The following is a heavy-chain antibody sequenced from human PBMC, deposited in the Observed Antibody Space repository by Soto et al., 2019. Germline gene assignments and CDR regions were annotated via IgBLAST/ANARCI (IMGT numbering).Heavy chain of an antibody. CDR3: ARDEEGATWGFDY. CDR1: GGTFSSYT. CDR2: IIPILGIA. V-gene: IGHV1-69*08. Sequence: QVQLVQSGAAVKKPGSSVKVSCKASGGTFSSYTISWVRQAPGQGLEWMGRIIPILGIANYAQKFQGRVTITADKSTSTAYMELSRLRSEDTAVYYCARDEEGATWGFDYWGQGTLVTVSS. J-gene: IGHJ4*02. D-gene: IGHD1-26*01.